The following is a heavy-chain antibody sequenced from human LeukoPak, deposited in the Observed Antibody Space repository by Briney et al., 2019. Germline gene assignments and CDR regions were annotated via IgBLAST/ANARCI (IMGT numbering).Heavy chain of an antibody. D-gene: IGHD5-24*01. CDR2: IYYSGST. CDR3: ARARRDGYNFNSHDY. Sequence: SETLSLTCTVSGGSISSYYWSWLRQPPGKGLEWIGYIYYSGSTNYNPSLKSRVTISVDTSKNQFSLKLSSVTAADTAVYYCARARRDGYNFNSHDYWGQGTLVTVSS. CDR1: GGSISSYY. V-gene: IGHV4-59*01. J-gene: IGHJ4*02.